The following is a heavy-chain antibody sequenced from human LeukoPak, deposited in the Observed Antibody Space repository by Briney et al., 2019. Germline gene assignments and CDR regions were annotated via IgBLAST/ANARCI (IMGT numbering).Heavy chain of an antibody. J-gene: IGHJ4*02. CDR1: GGSIINYY. V-gene: IGHV4-59*01. D-gene: IGHD1-14*01. CDR3: ARHPPATGRFDY. CDR2: VYYDGST. Sequence: SETLSLTCTVSGGSIINYYWSWIRQPPEKGLEWIGYVYYDGSTNYNPSLKSRVTMSVDTSKNQLSLRLSSVTAADTAVYYCARHPPATGRFDYWGQGTLGTVSS.